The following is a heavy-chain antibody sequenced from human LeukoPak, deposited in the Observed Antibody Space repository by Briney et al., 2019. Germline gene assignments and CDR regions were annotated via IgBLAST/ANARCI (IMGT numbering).Heavy chain of an antibody. CDR3: ARRITIFGVAQGGIGLGFDY. J-gene: IGHJ4*02. CDR2: IYYSGST. Sequence: SETLSLTCTVSGGFISSYYWSWIRQPPGKGLEWIGYIYYSGSTNYNPSLKSRVTISVDTSKNQFSLKLSSVTAADTAVYYCARRITIFGVAQGGIGLGFDYWGQGTLVTVSS. D-gene: IGHD3-3*01. CDR1: GGFISSYY. V-gene: IGHV4-59*08.